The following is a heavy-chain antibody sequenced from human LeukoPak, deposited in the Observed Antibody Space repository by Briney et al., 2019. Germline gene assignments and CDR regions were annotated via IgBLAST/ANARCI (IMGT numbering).Heavy chain of an antibody. CDR1: GGSFRGYY. J-gene: IGHJ3*02. D-gene: IGHD6-19*01. V-gene: IGHV4-34*01. Sequence: SETLSLTCAVYGGSFRGYYWSWIRQPPGKGLEWIGEINHSGSTNYNPSLKSRVTISVDTSKNQFSLKLSSVTAADTAVYYCARGGSSGWYGTVDAFDIWGQGTMVTVSS. CDR2: INHSGST. CDR3: ARGGSSGWYGTVDAFDI.